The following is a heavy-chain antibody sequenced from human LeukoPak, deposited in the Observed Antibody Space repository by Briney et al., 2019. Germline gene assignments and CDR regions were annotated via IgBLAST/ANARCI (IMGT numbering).Heavy chain of an antibody. V-gene: IGHV3-74*01. D-gene: IGHD3-22*01. CDR3: ARAPSEIGGYYPEYFRH. J-gene: IGHJ1*01. Sequence: GGSLRLSCAASGLTFSSYWMHWVRQAPGKGLVWVSRIKSDGSTNYADSVKGRFTISRDNAKNTVSLQMNSLRAEDTGVYYRARAPSEIGGYYPEYFRHWGQGTLVTVSS. CDR2: IKSDGST. CDR1: GLTFSSYW.